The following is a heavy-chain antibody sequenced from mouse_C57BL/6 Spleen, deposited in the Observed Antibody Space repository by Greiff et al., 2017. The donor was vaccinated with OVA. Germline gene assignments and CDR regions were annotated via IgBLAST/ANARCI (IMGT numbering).Heavy chain of an antibody. V-gene: IGHV5-4*01. Sequence: EVHLVESGGGLVKPGGSLKLSCAASGFTFSSYAMSWVRQTPEKRLEWVATISDGGSYTYYPDNVKGRFTISRDNAKNNLYLQMSHLKSEDTAMYYCARAEGAMDYWGQGTSVTVSS. CDR2: ISDGGSYT. CDR3: ARAEGAMDY. CDR1: GFTFSSYA. J-gene: IGHJ4*01.